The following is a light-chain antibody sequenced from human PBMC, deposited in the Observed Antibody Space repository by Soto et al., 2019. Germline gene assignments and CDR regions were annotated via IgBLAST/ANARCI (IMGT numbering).Light chain of an antibody. CDR2: GVS. CDR3: QQYNDLIT. V-gene: IGKV1-33*01. J-gene: IGKJ4*01. CDR1: QDIRKN. Sequence: DIQMTQSPSSLSASVGDRVTITCQSSQDIRKNLYWYQQKPGKAPKLLIYGVSNLATGVPSRFSGSGSGTDFNLTITSLQPEDISTYYCQQYNDLITFGGGTKVEIK.